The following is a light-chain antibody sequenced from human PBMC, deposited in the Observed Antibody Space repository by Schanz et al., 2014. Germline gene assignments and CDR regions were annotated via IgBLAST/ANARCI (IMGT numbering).Light chain of an antibody. CDR2: DAS. Sequence: EIVLTQSPATLSLSPGERATLSCRASQSVYNYLAWYQHKPGQAPRLLIFDASKRATGIPARFSGSGSGTDFTLASSRLETEDFAVYYCQHYCLSPLFGQGTKVDI. J-gene: IGKJ1*01. CDR3: QHYCLSPL. V-gene: IGKV3-11*01. CDR1: QSVYNY.